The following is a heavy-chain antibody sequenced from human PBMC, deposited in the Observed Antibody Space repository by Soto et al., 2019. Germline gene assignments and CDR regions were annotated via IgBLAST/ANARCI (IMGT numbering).Heavy chain of an antibody. CDR2: IYYSGST. J-gene: IGHJ6*02. CDR3: AKSTGGTANGMDV. Sequence: SETLSLTCTVSGGSISSSSYYWGWIRQPPGKGLEWIGSIYYSGSTYYNPSLKSRVTISVDTSKNQFSLKLSSVTAADTALYYCAKSTGGTANGMDVWGQGTTVTVSS. CDR1: GGSISSSSYY. V-gene: IGHV4-39*01. D-gene: IGHD2-8*02.